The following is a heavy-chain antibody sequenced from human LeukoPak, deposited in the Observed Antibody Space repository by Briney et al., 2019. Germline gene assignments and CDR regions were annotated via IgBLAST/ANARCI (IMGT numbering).Heavy chain of an antibody. J-gene: IGHJ4*02. CDR3: AKLGNGETDY. Sequence: GGSLRLSCAASGFTFSGYAMTWVRQAPGKGLEWVSSITGTGSNTYYADSVEGRFTISRDNSKNTLYLQMNSLRAEDTAVFYCAKLGNGETDYWGQGTLVTVSS. CDR1: GFTFSGYA. V-gene: IGHV3-23*01. D-gene: IGHD2-8*01. CDR2: ITGTGSNT.